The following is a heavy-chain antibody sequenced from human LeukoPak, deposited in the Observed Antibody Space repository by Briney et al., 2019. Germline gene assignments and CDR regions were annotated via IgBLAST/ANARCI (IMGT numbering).Heavy chain of an antibody. J-gene: IGHJ5*02. CDR3: ALSSGWPRGGWFDP. D-gene: IGHD6-19*01. CDR2: INHSGST. Sequence: PSETLSLTCAVYGGSFSGYYWSWIRQTPEKGLEWIGEINHSGSTNYNPSLKSRVTVSVDTSKNQFSLKLSSVTAADTAVYYCALSSGWPRGGWFDPWGQGTLVTVSS. V-gene: IGHV4-34*01. CDR1: GGSFSGYY.